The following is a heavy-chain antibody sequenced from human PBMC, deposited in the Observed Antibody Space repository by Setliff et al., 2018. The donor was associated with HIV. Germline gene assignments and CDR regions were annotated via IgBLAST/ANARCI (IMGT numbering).Heavy chain of an antibody. J-gene: IGHJ6*02. D-gene: IGHD6-19*01. V-gene: IGHV1-18*01. CDR1: GYTFTTYG. Sequence: GASVKVSCKASGYTFTTYGISWVRQAPGHGLEWMGWISPNFGHINYSQNFVGRVTMTVDTSTSRAYMELRSLRSDDTAVYFCARLGSGWSDSYYYAMDIWGQGTTVTVSS. CDR2: ISPNFGHI. CDR3: ARLGSGWSDSYYYAMDI.